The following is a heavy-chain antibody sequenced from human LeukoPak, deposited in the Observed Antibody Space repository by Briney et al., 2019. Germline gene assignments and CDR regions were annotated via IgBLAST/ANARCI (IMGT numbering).Heavy chain of an antibody. J-gene: IGHJ4*02. Sequence: ASVKVSCKASGYSFNFYAVSWVRQAPGQGLEWMGWINAYNGHTNYAQKFRGRVTMTTGASTDTAYMELTSLRSDDTAMYYCARGGNCFGDTCFPFDYWGQGTLVSVSS. V-gene: IGHV1-18*04. CDR2: INAYNGHT. CDR3: ARGGNCFGDTCFPFDY. D-gene: IGHD2-15*01. CDR1: GYSFNFYA.